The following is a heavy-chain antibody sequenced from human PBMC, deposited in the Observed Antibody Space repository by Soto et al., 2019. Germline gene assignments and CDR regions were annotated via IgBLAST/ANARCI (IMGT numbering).Heavy chain of an antibody. CDR2: ISGSGGST. J-gene: IGHJ5*02. CDR1: GFTFSSYA. V-gene: IGHV3-23*01. D-gene: IGHD3-22*01. CDR3: AKDLSYYSSGSNLFDP. Sequence: LGGSLRLSCAASGFTFSSYAMSWVGQAPGKGLEWVSAISGSGGSTYYADSVKGRFTISRDNSKNTLYLQMNSLRAEDTAVYYCAKDLSYYSSGSNLFDPWGQGSLVTGSS.